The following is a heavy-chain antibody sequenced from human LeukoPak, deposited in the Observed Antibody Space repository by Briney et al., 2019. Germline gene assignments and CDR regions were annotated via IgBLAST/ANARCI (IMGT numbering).Heavy chain of an antibody. D-gene: IGHD5-18*01. Sequence: PSQTLSLTCTVSGGSISSGGYYWSWIRQPPGKGLEWIGYIYHSGSTYYNPSLKSRVTISVDRSKNQFSLKLSSVTAADTAVYYCARDGWQLWYGGFDYWGQGTLVTVSS. CDR1: GGSISSGGYY. J-gene: IGHJ4*02. CDR3: ARDGWQLWYGGFDY. V-gene: IGHV4-30-2*01. CDR2: IYHSGST.